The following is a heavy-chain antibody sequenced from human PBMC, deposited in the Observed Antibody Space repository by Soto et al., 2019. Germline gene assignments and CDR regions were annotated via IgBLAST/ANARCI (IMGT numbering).Heavy chain of an antibody. V-gene: IGHV3-30-3*01. Sequence: GGSLILSCAASGFTFSSYAMHWVRQAPGKGLEWVAVISYDGSNKYYADSVKGRFTISRDNSKNTLYLQMNSLRAEDTAVYYCARGSVGPWGQGTLVTVSS. CDR2: ISYDGSNK. J-gene: IGHJ5*02. CDR1: GFTFSSYA. D-gene: IGHD2-15*01. CDR3: ARGSVGP.